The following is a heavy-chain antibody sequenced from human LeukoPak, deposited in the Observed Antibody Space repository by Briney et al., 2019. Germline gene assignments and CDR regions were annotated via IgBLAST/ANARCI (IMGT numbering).Heavy chain of an antibody. CDR3: AKDSLKEYCSSTSCQRKDAFDI. D-gene: IGHD2-2*01. Sequence: PGGTLRLSCAASGFTFSSYGMSWVRQAPGKGLEWVSAISGSGGSTYYADSVKGRFTISRDNSKNTLYLQMNSLRAEDTAVYYCAKDSLKEYCSSTSCQRKDAFDIWGQGTMVTVSS. J-gene: IGHJ3*02. CDR2: ISGSGGST. CDR1: GFTFSSYG. V-gene: IGHV3-23*01.